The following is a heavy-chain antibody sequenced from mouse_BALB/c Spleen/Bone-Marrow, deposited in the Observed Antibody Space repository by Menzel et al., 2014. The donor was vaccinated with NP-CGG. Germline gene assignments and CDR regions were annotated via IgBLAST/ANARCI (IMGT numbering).Heavy chain of an antibody. D-gene: IGHD4-1*01. CDR2: ISYTGNT. Sequence: EVQGVESGPSLIKPSQTLSLTCSVTGDSITSGYWNWIRKFPGNELEYMGYISYTGNTYYNPSLKSRISIARDTSKNQSYLQLHAVTTEDTATYFCARSLGRFDYWGQGATLTVSS. CDR3: ARSLGRFDY. V-gene: IGHV3-8*02. J-gene: IGHJ2*01. CDR1: GDSITSGY.